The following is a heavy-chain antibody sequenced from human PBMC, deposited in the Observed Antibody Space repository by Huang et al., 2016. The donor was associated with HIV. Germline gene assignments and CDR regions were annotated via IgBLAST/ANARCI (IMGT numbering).Heavy chain of an antibody. D-gene: IGHD3-22*01. CDR3: ARDPRIQSWLNFFDY. CDR1: GFSISSYW. J-gene: IGHJ4*02. CDR2: INSDGRST. V-gene: IGHV3-74*01. Sequence: EVQLVESGGGLVQPGGSLRLSCAASGFSISSYWMHWVRQAPGKGLVWVSRINSDGRSTSYADSVKGRFTISRDNAKNTLYRQMNSLRAEDTAVYYCARDPRIQSWLNFFDYWGQGTLVSVSS.